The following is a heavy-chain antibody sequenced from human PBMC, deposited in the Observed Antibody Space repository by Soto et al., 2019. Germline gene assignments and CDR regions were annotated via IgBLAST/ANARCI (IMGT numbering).Heavy chain of an antibody. D-gene: IGHD6-13*01. CDR3: AKDQGAAADNYYFDY. J-gene: IGHJ4*02. Sequence: GGSLRLXCAASGVTFSSYAMHWVRQAPGKGLEWVAVISYDGSNKYYADSVKGRFTISRDNSKNTLYLQMNSLRAEDTAVYYCAKDQGAAADNYYFDYWGQGTLVTVSS. V-gene: IGHV3-30*04. CDR1: GVTFSSYA. CDR2: ISYDGSNK.